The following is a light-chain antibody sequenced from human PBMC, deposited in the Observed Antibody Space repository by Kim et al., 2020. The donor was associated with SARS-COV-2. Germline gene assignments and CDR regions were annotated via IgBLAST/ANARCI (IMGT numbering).Light chain of an antibody. CDR1: QSISSY. CDR3: QQSYSTPLT. J-gene: IGKJ4*01. CDR2: AAS. Sequence: DIQMTQSPSSLSASVGDRVTTTCRASQSISSYLNWYQQKPGKAPKLLIYAASSLQSGVPSRFSGSGSGTDFTLTISSLQPEDFATYYCQQSYSTPLTFGGGTKLEI. V-gene: IGKV1-39*01.